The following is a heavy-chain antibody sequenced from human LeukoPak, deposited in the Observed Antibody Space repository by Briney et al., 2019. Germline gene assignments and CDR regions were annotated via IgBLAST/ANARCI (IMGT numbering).Heavy chain of an antibody. D-gene: IGHD3-10*01. CDR2: IKQDGSEK. CDR3: ARDVRMVRGVIIRYYYYYMDV. J-gene: IGHJ6*03. Sequence: GGSLRLSCAASGFTFSSYWMSWVRQAPGKGLEWVANIKQDGSEKYYVDSVKGRFTISRDNAKNSLYLQMNSLRAEDTAVYYCARDVRMVRGVIIRYYYYYMDVWGKGTTVTVSS. CDR1: GFTFSSYW. V-gene: IGHV3-7*01.